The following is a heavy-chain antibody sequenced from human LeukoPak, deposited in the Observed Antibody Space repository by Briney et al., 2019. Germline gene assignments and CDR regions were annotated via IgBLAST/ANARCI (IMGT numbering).Heavy chain of an antibody. J-gene: IGHJ4*02. CDR1: GFTFSSYS. D-gene: IGHD6-13*01. V-gene: IGHV3-21*04. CDR2: ISSSSSYI. CDR3: AKEWEHWAAAGPFDY. Sequence: GGSLRLSCAASGFTFSSYSMNWVRQAPGKGLEWVSSISSSSSYIYYADSVKGRFTISRDNAKNSLYLQMNSLRAEDTAVYDCAKEWEHWAAAGPFDYWGQGTLVTVSS.